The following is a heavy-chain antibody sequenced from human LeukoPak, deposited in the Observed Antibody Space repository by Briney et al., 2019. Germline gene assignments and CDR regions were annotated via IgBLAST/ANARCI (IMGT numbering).Heavy chain of an antibody. D-gene: IGHD3-22*01. J-gene: IGHJ4*02. CDR1: GYNFLIYG. CDR2: ISTYSEKP. Sequence: ASVKVSCKTSGYNFLIYGISWVRQAPGKGLEWMGWISTYSEKPNYAVSLQGRVTVTTDTSTSTVSMELRSLTSDDTALYYCARTSVAAHDRIGFVDYWGQGTLVSVSS. V-gene: IGHV1-18*01. CDR3: ARTSVAAHDRIGFVDY.